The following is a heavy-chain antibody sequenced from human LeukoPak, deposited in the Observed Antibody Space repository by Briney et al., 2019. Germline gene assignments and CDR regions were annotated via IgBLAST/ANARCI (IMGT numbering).Heavy chain of an antibody. D-gene: IGHD3-10*01. CDR1: GYSFTSSW. CDR3: ARLARELLVGY. CDR2: FYPGDSDT. Sequence: GESLKISCKGSGYSFTSSWIGWVRQMPGKGLEWMGIFYPGDSDTRYSPSFQGQVTFSADKSISTAYLQWSSLKASDTAMYYYARLARELLVGYWGQGTLVTVSS. V-gene: IGHV5-51*01. J-gene: IGHJ4*02.